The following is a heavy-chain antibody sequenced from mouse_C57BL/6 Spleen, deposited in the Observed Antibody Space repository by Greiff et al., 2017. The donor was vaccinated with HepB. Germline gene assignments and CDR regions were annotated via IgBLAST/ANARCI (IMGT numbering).Heavy chain of an antibody. CDR1: GFTFSSYA. CDR3: ARSPYYYGSSFYYAMDY. CDR2: ISDGGSYT. Sequence: DVQLVESGGGLVKPGGSLKLSCAASGFTFSSYAMSWVRQTPEKRLEWVATISDGGSYTYYPDNVKGRFTISRDNANNNLYLQMSHLNSEDTAMYYCARSPYYYGSSFYYAMDYWGQGTSVTVSS. J-gene: IGHJ4*01. V-gene: IGHV5-4*01. D-gene: IGHD1-1*01.